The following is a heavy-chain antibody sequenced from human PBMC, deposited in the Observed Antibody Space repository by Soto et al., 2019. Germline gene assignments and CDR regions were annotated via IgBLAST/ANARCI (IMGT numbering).Heavy chain of an antibody. V-gene: IGHV5-51*01. Sequence: GESLKISCQGSGYNFASFWIGRVRQTPGKGLEWMGIIFPSDSDTTYSPSFQGQVTMSVDKSINTGYLQWSSLKASDTAIYYCARHGSIGARLNYFDPWGQGTQVTVSS. D-gene: IGHD6-6*01. CDR3: ARHGSIGARLNYFDP. CDR1: GYNFASFW. CDR2: IFPSDSDT. J-gene: IGHJ5*02.